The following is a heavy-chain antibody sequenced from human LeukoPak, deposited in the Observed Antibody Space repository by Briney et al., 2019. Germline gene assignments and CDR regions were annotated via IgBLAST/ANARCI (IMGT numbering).Heavy chain of an antibody. D-gene: IGHD1-14*01. CDR2: IKKDGSEE. Sequence: GGSLRLSCAASGFTLNSYLMSWVRQAPGRGLEWVANIKKDGSEECYLDSVKGRFTVSRDNAKNSLFLQMNSLRGEDTAVYYCARSNPNKNALDLWGQGTMVTISS. V-gene: IGHV3-7*01. CDR3: ARSNPNKNALDL. J-gene: IGHJ3*01. CDR1: GFTLNSYL.